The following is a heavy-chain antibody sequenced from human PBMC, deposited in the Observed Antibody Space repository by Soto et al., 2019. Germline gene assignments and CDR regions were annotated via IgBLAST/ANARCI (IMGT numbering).Heavy chain of an antibody. J-gene: IGHJ4*02. CDR3: ARDQYYDSSGYYSYYFDY. CDR2: ITAYGDST. D-gene: IGHD3-22*01. V-gene: IGHV3-23*01. Sequence: GGSLRLSCAASGFTFSNYAMSWVRQAPGKGLEWVSAITAYGDSTHYADSVKGRFTISRDNSKNTLYLQMNSLRAEDTAVYYCARDQYYDSSGYYSYYFDYWGQGTLVTVSS. CDR1: GFTFSNYA.